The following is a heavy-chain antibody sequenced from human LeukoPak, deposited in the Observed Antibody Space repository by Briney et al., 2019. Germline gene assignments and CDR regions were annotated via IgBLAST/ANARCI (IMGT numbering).Heavy chain of an antibody. CDR3: ARETTGTTSLDY. D-gene: IGHD1-1*01. V-gene: IGHV3-33*01. CDR1: GFTFSSYG. CDR2: IWYDGSNK. Sequence: GGSLRLSCAASGFTFSSYGMHWVRQAPGKGLEWVAVIWYDGSNKYYADSVKGRFTISRDNSKNTLYLQMNSLRAEDTAVYYCARETTGTTSLDYWGQGTLVTVSS. J-gene: IGHJ4*02.